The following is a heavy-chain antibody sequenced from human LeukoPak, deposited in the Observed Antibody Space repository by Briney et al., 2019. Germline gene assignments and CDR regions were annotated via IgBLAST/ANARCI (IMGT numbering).Heavy chain of an antibody. CDR2: IYYSGGT. Sequence: SETLSLTCTVSGGSISTFYWSWIRQPPGKGLEWIGYIYYSGGTNYNPSLKSRITTSIDTSKNQFSLKLSSVTAADTAVYYCARVGSGSFDYWGQGTLVTVSS. V-gene: IGHV4-59*01. CDR1: GGSISTFY. CDR3: ARVGSGSFDY. D-gene: IGHD1-1*01. J-gene: IGHJ4*02.